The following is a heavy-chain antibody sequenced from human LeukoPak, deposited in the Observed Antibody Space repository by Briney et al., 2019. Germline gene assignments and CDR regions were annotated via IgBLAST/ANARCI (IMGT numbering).Heavy chain of an antibody. J-gene: IGHJ3*02. CDR1: GFTFSSYA. Sequence: GGYLRLSCAASGFTFSSYAMHWVRQAPGKGLEWVAVISYDGSNKYYADSVKGRFTISRDNSKNTLYLQMNSLRAEDTAVYYCARGGARTGGAFDIWGQGTMVTVSS. CDR2: ISYDGSNK. CDR3: ARGGARTGGAFDI. D-gene: IGHD1-26*01. V-gene: IGHV3-30*04.